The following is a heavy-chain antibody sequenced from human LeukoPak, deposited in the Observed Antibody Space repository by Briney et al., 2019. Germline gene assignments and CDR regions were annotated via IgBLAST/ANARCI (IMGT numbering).Heavy chain of an antibody. V-gene: IGHV1-2*02. CDR3: ARGTAAGRAPTLRWFDP. J-gene: IGHJ5*02. CDR1: GYTFTGYY. D-gene: IGHD6-13*01. Sequence: ASVKVSCKASGYTFTGYYIHWVRQAPGQGLEWMGWINPNSGGTNYAQKFQGRATMTRDTSISTAYMELNRLRSDDTAVYYCARGTAAGRAPTLRWFDPWGQGTLVTVSS. CDR2: INPNSGGT.